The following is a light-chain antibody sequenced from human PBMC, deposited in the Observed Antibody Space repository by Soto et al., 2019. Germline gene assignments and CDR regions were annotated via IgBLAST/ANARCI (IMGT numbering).Light chain of an antibody. Sequence: QSVLTQPPSVSEAPGQRVTISCTGSSSNIGAGYEAHWYQQVPGTAPKLLIYANNNRPSGVPDRVSGSKSGTSASLAITGLQAEDEAEYYCQSYDSSLSGYVFGTGTKLTVL. CDR3: QSYDSSLSGYV. CDR2: ANN. CDR1: SSNIGAGYE. J-gene: IGLJ1*01. V-gene: IGLV1-40*01.